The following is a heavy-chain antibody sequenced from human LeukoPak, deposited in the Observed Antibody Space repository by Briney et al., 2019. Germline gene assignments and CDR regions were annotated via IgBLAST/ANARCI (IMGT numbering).Heavy chain of an antibody. Sequence: GRSLRLSCAPSGFMFRSFEMYWVRQAPGEGLEWVAYLSSGASILYYADSVKGRFTISRDDAKNSLFLQMNSLRAEDTAIYYCALLAVASDFDYWGQGTLVTVS. J-gene: IGHJ4*02. V-gene: IGHV3-48*03. CDR2: LSSGASIL. CDR3: ALLAVASDFDY. D-gene: IGHD6-19*01. CDR1: GFMFRSFE.